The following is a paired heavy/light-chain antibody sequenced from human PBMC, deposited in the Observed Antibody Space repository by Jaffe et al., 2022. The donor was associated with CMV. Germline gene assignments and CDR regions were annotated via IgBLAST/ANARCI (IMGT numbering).Heavy chain of an antibody. CDR2: IIPIFGTA. Sequence: QVQLVQSGAEVKKPGSSVKVSCKASGGTFSSYAISWVRQAPGQGLEWMGGIIPIFGTANYAQKFQGRVTITADESTSTAYMELSSLRSEDTAVYYCARGGSYGLPPYYYYYYGMDVWGQGTTVTVSS. CDR3: ARGGSYGLPPYYYYYYGMDV. D-gene: IGHD5-18*01. CDR1: GGTFSSYA. V-gene: IGHV1-69*01. J-gene: IGHJ6*02.
Light chain of an antibody. CDR3: MQGTHWPT. CDR1: QSLVHSDGNTY. V-gene: IGKV2-30*02. J-gene: IGKJ1*01. Sequence: DVVMTQSPLSLPVTLGQPASISCRSSQSLVHSDGNTYLNWFQQRPGQSPRRLIYKVSNRDSGVPDRFSGSGSGTDFTLKISRVEAEDVGVYYCMQGTHWPTFGQGTKVEIK. CDR2: KVS.